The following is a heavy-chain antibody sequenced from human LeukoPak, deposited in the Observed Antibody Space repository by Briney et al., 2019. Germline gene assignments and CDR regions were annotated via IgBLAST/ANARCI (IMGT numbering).Heavy chain of an antibody. CDR3: ARETTRDRFMDV. CDR1: GGSISSYY. CDR2: IYYSGST. J-gene: IGHJ6*03. Sequence: SETLSLTCTVSGGSISSYYWSWIRQPPGKGLEWIGYIYYSGSTNYNPSLKSRVTISVDTSKNQFSLKLSSVTAADTAVYYCARETTRDRFMDVWGKGTTVTASS. V-gene: IGHV4-59*01. D-gene: IGHD4-17*01.